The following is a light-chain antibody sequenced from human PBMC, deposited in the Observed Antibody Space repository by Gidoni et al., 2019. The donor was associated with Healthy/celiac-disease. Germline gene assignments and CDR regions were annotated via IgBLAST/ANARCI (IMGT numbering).Light chain of an antibody. V-gene: IGLV2-8*01. Sequence: QSALTQPPSASGSPGQSVTISCTGTSSDVGGYNYVSWYQQHPGKAPKLMIYEDSKRPSGVPDRFSGSKSGNTASLTVSGLQAEDEADYYCSSYAGSNNLVFGGGTKLTAL. CDR1: SSDVGGYNY. J-gene: IGLJ3*02. CDR3: SSYAGSNNLV. CDR2: EDS.